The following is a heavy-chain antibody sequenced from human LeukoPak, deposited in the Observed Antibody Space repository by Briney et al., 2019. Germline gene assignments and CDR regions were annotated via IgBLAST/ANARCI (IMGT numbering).Heavy chain of an antibody. V-gene: IGHV3-23*01. D-gene: IGHD5-24*01. J-gene: IGHJ4*02. CDR2: SGSGGST. CDR1: GFTFSSYA. Sequence: HSGGSLRLSCAASGFTFSSYAMNWVRQAPGKGLEWVSGSGSGGSTYYADSVKGRFTISRDNSKNTMYLQMNSLRAEDTATYYCAKDFSSRATILVDYWGQGTLVTVSS. CDR3: AKDFSSRATILVDY.